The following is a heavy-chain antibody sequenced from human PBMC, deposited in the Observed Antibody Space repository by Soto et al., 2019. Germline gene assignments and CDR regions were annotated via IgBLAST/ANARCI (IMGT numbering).Heavy chain of an antibody. D-gene: IGHD3-10*01. CDR1: GGSISSGGYY. V-gene: IGHV4-31*03. CDR3: ARVPVRKYYGAESYNNYYFGMDV. J-gene: IGHJ6*04. CDR2: IYYSGST. Sequence: SETLSLTCTVSGGSISSGGYYWNWIRQHPGKGLEWIGYIYYSGSTYYNPSLKSRVTISVDTSKNQFSLNLRSVPAADTAVYYCARVPVRKYYGAESYNNYYFGMDVWGKGTTVT.